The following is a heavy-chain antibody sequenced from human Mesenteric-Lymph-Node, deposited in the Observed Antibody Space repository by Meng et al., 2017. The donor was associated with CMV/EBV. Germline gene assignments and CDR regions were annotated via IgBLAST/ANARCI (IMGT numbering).Heavy chain of an antibody. V-gene: IGHV1-2*06. J-gene: IGHJ5*02. D-gene: IGHD1-1*01. CDR2: ISPNTGDT. CDR1: GYSFTGYS. Sequence: QVQLGQSGAEVKKPGASVKVSCKASGYSFTGYSIHWVRQAPGQGLEWMGRISPNTGDTIYEENFQGRVTMTRDTSINTAYMELSSLTSDDTAVYYCGRGQQTFDPWGQGTLVTVSS. CDR3: GRGQQTFDP.